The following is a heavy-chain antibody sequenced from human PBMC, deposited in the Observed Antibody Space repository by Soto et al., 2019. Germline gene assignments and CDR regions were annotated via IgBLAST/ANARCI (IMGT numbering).Heavy chain of an antibody. CDR3: ARLYLAATIASLDY. D-gene: IGHD6-25*01. V-gene: IGHV3-7*01. CDR2: IKKDGSEK. CDR1: GFTFSNYW. Sequence: GGSLRLSCAASGFTFSNYWLSWVRQAPGKGLEWVANIKKDGSEKYYVGSVVGRFTISRDNAENSLYLQMNSLRAEDTAVYYCARLYLAATIASLDYWGRGTLVTVSS. J-gene: IGHJ4*02.